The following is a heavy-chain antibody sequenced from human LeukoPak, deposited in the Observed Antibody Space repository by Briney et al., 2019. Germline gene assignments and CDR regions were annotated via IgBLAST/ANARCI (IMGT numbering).Heavy chain of an antibody. CDR3: ARNVVVPAAILWFDP. CDR2: ISAYNGNT. D-gene: IGHD2-2*01. CDR1: GYTFTSYG. J-gene: IGHJ5*02. Sequence: GASVKVSCKASGYTFTSYGISWVRQAPGQRLEWMGWISAYNGNTNYAQKLQGRVTMTTDTSTSTAYMELRSLRSDDTAVYYCARNVVVPAAILWFDPWGQGTLVTVSS. V-gene: IGHV1-18*01.